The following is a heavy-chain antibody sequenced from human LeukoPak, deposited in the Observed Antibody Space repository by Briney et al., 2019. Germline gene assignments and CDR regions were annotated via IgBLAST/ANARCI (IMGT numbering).Heavy chain of an antibody. Sequence: ASVKVSCKASGGTFSSYAISWVRQAPGQGLEWMGRIIPIFGTANYAQKFQGRVTITTDESTSTAYMELSSLRSEGTAVYYCAREGDTAMVVFDYWGQGTLVTVSS. CDR1: GGTFSSYA. CDR3: AREGDTAMVVFDY. J-gene: IGHJ4*02. D-gene: IGHD5-18*01. V-gene: IGHV1-69*05. CDR2: IIPIFGTA.